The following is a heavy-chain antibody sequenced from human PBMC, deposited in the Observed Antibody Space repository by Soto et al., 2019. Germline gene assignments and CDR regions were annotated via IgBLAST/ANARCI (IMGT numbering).Heavy chain of an antibody. D-gene: IGHD2-21*01. Sequence: SETLSLTCTVSGGSISSHYWSWIRQSPGKGLEWIGNIFSSGSTNYNPSLKSRLTMSLDTSKNQFSLKLNSVTAADTAVYFCARVPSPIDFYYAMDVWGQGTTVTVSS. CDR1: GGSISSHY. J-gene: IGHJ6*02. V-gene: IGHV4-59*11. CDR2: IFSSGST. CDR3: ARVPSPIDFYYAMDV.